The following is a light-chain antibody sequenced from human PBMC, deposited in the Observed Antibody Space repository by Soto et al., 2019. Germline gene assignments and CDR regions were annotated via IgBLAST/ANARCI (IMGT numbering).Light chain of an antibody. Sequence: QSVLTQPRSVPGSPGQSVTISRTGTSSPVGGYHYVSWYQQFPGKAPKLMIYAVSQRPSGVPDRFSGSESGNTASLTISGLQAEDEADYYCCSYAGRYTYVFGTGTKVTV. CDR1: SSPVGGYHY. J-gene: IGLJ1*01. CDR3: CSYAGRYTYV. CDR2: AVS. V-gene: IGLV2-11*01.